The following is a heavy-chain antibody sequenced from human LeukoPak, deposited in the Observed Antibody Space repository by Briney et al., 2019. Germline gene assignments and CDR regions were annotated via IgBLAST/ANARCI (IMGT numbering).Heavy chain of an antibody. V-gene: IGHV3-23*01. Sequence: GGTLRLSCAASGFTFSSYGMSWVRQAPGKGLEWVSAISGSGGSTYYADSVKGRFTISRDNSKNTLYLQMNSLRAEDTAVYYCAKVTPHTMVRGYGFDYWGQGTLVTVSS. CDR3: AKVTPHTMVRGYGFDY. CDR2: ISGSGGST. J-gene: IGHJ4*02. D-gene: IGHD3-10*01. CDR1: GFTFSSYG.